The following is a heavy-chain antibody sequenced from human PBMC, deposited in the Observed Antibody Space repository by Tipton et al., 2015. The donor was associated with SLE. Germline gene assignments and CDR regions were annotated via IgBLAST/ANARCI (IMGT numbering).Heavy chain of an antibody. J-gene: IGHJ4*02. CDR3: ARDWGDGCNPDY. CDR2: ISSSGSTI. V-gene: IGHV3-11*01. CDR1: GFTFSDYY. D-gene: IGHD5-24*01. Sequence: SGFTFSDYYMTWIRQAPGKGLEWVSYISSSGSTIYYADSVKGRFTISRDNAKNSLYLQMNSLRAEDTAVYYCARDWGDGCNPDYWGQGTLVTVSS.